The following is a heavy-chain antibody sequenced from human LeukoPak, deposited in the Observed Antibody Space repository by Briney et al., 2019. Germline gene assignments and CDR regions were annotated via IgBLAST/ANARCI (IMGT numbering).Heavy chain of an antibody. D-gene: IGHD5-12*01. J-gene: IGHJ4*02. CDR2: INHSGST. Sequence: SETLSLTCAVYGVTFSGYYLSWIRQPPGKGLEWIGEINHSGSTNYNPYLKRRVTISVDTSKNQFSLKLSSVTDADTAVYYCARVLVQGNGYSGYDEPFDYWGQGTLVTVSS. V-gene: IGHV4-34*01. CDR1: GVTFSGYY. CDR3: ARVLVQGNGYSGYDEPFDY.